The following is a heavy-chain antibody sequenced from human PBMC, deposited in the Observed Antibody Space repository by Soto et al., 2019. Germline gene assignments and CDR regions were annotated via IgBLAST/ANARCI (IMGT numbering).Heavy chain of an antibody. CDR1: GFTFSSYS. CDR2: ISSSSSTI. J-gene: IGHJ6*02. D-gene: IGHD4-4*01. V-gene: IGHV3-48*02. Sequence: QAGGSLRLSCAASGFTFSSYSMNWVRQAPGKGLEWVSYISSSSSTIYYADSVKGRFTISRDNAKNSLYLQMNSLRDEDTAVYYCARDWNSNSSYYYYGMDVWGQGTTVTVSS. CDR3: ARDWNSNSSYYYYGMDV.